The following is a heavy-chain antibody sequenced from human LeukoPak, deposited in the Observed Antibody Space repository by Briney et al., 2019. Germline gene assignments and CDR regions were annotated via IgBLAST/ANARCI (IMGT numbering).Heavy chain of an antibody. V-gene: IGHV4-31*01. J-gene: IGHJ5*02. Sequence: SQTLSLTCTVSGGTFSSGGFYWSWIRQHPGQGLEWIGYIYYSESTYYNPSLKRLVTISVDTSKNQFSLKLSSVTAADTAVYYCAREPYRYCSGGSCYPYNWFDPWGQGTLVTVSS. CDR3: AREPYRYCSGGSCYPYNWFDP. CDR2: IYYSEST. CDR1: GGTFSSGGFY. D-gene: IGHD2-15*01.